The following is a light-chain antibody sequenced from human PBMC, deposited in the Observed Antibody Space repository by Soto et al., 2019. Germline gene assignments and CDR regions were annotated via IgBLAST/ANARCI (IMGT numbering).Light chain of an antibody. Sequence: EIVLTQSPGTLSLSPGERATLSCRASQSVSSSYLAWYQQKPGQAPRLLIYGASSRATGIPDRFSGSGSGTDFTLTISRLAPEDFAVYYCQQYGGSPPYNFGQGTKLEIK. CDR1: QSVSSSY. J-gene: IGKJ2*01. CDR3: QQYGGSPPYN. V-gene: IGKV3-20*01. CDR2: GAS.